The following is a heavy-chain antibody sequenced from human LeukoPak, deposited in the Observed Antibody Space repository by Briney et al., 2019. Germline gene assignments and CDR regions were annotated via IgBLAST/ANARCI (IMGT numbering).Heavy chain of an antibody. D-gene: IGHD5-18*01. Sequence: SETLSLTCAVYGGSFSGYYWSWIRQPPGKGLEWIGEINHSGSTNYKPSLKSRVTISVDTSKTQFSLKLSSVTAADTAVYYCAREDTAMPYYYYYGMDVWGQGTTVTVSS. CDR3: AREDTAMPYYYYYGMDV. V-gene: IGHV4-34*01. CDR2: INHSGST. CDR1: GGSFSGYY. J-gene: IGHJ6*02.